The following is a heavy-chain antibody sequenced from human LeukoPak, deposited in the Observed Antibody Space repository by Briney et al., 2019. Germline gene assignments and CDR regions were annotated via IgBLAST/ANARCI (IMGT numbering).Heavy chain of an antibody. D-gene: IGHD6-13*01. Sequence: GGSLRLSCAASGFTFSSYSMNWVRQAPGKGLEWVSSISSSSSTIYYADSVKGRFTISRDNSKNTLYLQMNSLRAEDTAVYYCAKDLPPQQLWGQGTLVTVSS. V-gene: IGHV3-48*01. CDR1: GFTFSSYS. CDR2: ISSSSSTI. J-gene: IGHJ4*02. CDR3: AKDLPPQQL.